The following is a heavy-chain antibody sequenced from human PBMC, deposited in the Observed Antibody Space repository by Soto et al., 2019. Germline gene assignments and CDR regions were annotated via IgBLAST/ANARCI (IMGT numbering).Heavy chain of an antibody. J-gene: IGHJ5*02. D-gene: IGHD2-15*01. V-gene: IGHV2-5*02. Sequence: TLVNPTQTLTLTCTFSGFSLSTSGVGVGWIRQPPGKALEWLALIYWDDDKRYSPSLKSRLTITRDTSKNQVVLTMTNMDPVDTATYYCARYVVVVAATLNWFDPWGQGTLVTVS. CDR1: GFSLSTSGVG. CDR2: IYWDDDK. CDR3: ARYVVVVAATLNWFDP.